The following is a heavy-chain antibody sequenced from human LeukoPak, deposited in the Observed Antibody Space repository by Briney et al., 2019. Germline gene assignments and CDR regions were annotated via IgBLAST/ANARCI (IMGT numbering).Heavy chain of an antibody. Sequence: SVKVSCKASGGTFSSYAISWVRQAPGQGLEWMGGIIPIFGTANYAQKFQGRVTITADESTSTAYMELSSLRSEDTAVYYCAKVLIYGGNSDFDYWGQGTLVTVSS. CDR1: GGTFSSYA. CDR3: AKVLIYGGNSDFDY. V-gene: IGHV1-69*13. CDR2: IIPIFGTA. J-gene: IGHJ4*02. D-gene: IGHD4-23*01.